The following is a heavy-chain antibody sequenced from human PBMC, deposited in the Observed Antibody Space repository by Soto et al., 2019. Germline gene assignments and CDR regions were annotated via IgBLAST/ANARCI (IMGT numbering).Heavy chain of an antibody. V-gene: IGHV1-69*06. Sequence: QVQLVQSGAVVKKPGSSVEVSCKASGGTFNGYGISWVRQAPGQGLEWMGGTVPVFDTSKYAPRFQGRVTITADKSTSTDYMELSSVRSEDTDIYFCARGVSNSGAYYTGPSAYDLWGQGTLVIVSS. CDR1: GGTFNGYG. D-gene: IGHD3-10*01. CDR3: ARGVSNSGAYYTGPSAYDL. CDR2: TVPVFDTS. J-gene: IGHJ3*01.